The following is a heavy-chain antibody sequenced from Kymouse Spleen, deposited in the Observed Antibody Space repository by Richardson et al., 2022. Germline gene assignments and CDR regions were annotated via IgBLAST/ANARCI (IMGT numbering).Heavy chain of an antibody. CDR2: MNPNSGNT. D-gene: IGHD6-13*01. Sequence: QVQLVQSGAEVKKPGASVKVSCKASGYTFTSYDINWVRQATGQGLEWMGWMNPNSGNTGYAQKFQGRVTMTRNTSISTAYMELSSLRSEDTAVYYCASLYSSSWNDPYYYYYGMDVWGQGTTVTVSS. CDR1: GYTFTSYD. J-gene: IGHJ6*02. V-gene: IGHV1-8*01. CDR3: ASLYSSSWNDPYYYYYGMDV.